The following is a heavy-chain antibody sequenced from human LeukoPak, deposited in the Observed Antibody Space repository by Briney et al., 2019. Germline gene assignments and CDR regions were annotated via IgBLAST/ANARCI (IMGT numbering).Heavy chain of an antibody. CDR3: ARGEGFLDF. V-gene: IGHV1-18*01. CDR2: ISAHNGNK. J-gene: IGHJ4*02. CDR1: GYTFATYS. Sequence: GASVKVSCKASGYTFATYSIIWVRQAPGQGLEWMGWISAHNGNKQYAQKLQGRLTMTTDTSTTTAYMELRSLRSDDTAFYYCARGEGFLDFWGQGTLVTVSS. D-gene: IGHD3-3*01.